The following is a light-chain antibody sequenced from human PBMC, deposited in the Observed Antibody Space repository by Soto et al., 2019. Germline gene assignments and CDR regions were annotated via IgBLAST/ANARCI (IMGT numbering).Light chain of an antibody. J-gene: IGKJ3*01. V-gene: IGKV3-15*01. CDR1: QTVSSN. CDR2: GVS. Sequence: EIVMTQSPVTLSVSPGERATLTCRASQTVSSNLAWYQQKPGQAPSLLIYGVSTRATGVPARFSGSGSGTEFTLTISSLQSEDFAVYSCQQYNNWPLTFGPGTKVDI. CDR3: QQYNNWPLT.